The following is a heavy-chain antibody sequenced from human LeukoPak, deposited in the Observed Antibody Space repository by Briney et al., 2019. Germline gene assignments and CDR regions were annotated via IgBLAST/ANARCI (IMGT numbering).Heavy chain of an antibody. V-gene: IGHV4-34*01. J-gene: IGHJ4*02. CDR1: GGSFSGYY. CDR3: AKITTLDY. CDR2: IYHNGST. D-gene: IGHD1-1*01. Sequence: SETLSLTCAVYGGSFSGYYWSWIRQPPGKGLEWIGTIYHNGSTSYNPSLKSRVTISVDTSKNQFSLRLNSVIAADTAIYYCAKITTLDYWGQGTLVTVSS.